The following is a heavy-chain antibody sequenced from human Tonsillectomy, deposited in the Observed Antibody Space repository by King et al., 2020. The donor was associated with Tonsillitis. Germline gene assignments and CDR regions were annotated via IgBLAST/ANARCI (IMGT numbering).Heavy chain of an antibody. J-gene: IGHJ4*02. Sequence: VQLVESGGGVVQPGRSLRLSCAASGFTFSSFSMHWVRQAPGKGLEWVAVISSDENNKYYADSVKGRFTISSDNSENTLYLQMNSLRAEDTAVYYCARDYGDYAYDYWGQGTLVTVSS. V-gene: IGHV3-30*04. CDR3: ARDYGDYAYDY. CDR2: ISSDENNK. CDR1: GFTFSSFS. D-gene: IGHD4-17*01.